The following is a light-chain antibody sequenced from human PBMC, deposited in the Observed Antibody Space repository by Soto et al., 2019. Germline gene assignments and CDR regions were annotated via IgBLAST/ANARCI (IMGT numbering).Light chain of an antibody. CDR2: DVS. Sequence: QSALTQPASVSGSPGQSITISCTGTSSDVGGYNYVSWYQQHPGKAPKLMIYDVSNRPSGVSNRFSGSKSGNTASLTISGLQAEDVADYYCSSYTSSSTLYVLGTGTKVTVL. V-gene: IGLV2-14*01. CDR1: SSDVGGYNY. J-gene: IGLJ1*01. CDR3: SSYTSSSTLYV.